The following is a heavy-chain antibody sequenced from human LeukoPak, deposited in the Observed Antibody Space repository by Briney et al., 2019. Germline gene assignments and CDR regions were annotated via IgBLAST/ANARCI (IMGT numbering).Heavy chain of an antibody. V-gene: IGHV1-69*05. CDR3: ARGVLGQLAHSDAFDI. CDR1: GGTFSSYA. Sequence: SVKVSCKASGGTFSSYAISWVRQAPGQGLEWMGGIIPIFGTANYAQKFQGRVTITTDVSTSTAYMELSSLRSEDTAVYYCARGVLGQLAHSDAFDIWGQGTMVTVSS. J-gene: IGHJ3*02. D-gene: IGHD6-6*01. CDR2: IIPIFGTA.